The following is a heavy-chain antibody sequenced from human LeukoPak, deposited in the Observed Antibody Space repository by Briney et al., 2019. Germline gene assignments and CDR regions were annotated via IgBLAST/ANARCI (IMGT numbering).Heavy chain of an antibody. D-gene: IGHD2-15*01. CDR1: GFTFSSYS. V-gene: IGHV3-21*04. CDR3: VRDGHQGILTWC. Sequence: PGGSLRLSCAASGFTFSSYSMNWVRQAPGKGLEWVSCISSSSSHIYYADSVKGRFTISRDNAKNTLYLQMNNLRGEDTAVYYCVRDGHQGILTWCWGQGTLVTVSS. CDR2: ISSSSSHI. J-gene: IGHJ4*02.